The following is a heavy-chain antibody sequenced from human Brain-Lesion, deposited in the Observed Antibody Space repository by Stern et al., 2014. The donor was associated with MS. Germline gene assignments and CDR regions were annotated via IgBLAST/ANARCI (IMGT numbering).Heavy chain of an antibody. D-gene: IGHD2-2*01. CDR3: ARAVRNQLLSEY. J-gene: IGHJ4*02. CDR1: GYTLSSYD. V-gene: IGHV1-8*01. Sequence: QVQLVQSGAEVKKPGPSVKVSCKASGYTLSSYDITWGRQGSGHGLARVGWMNPYSGNTGYAQKFKGRVSMTSDPSISTVYMELTSLTSDDTAVYFCARAVRNQLLSEYWGQGTLVTVSS. CDR2: MNPYSGNT.